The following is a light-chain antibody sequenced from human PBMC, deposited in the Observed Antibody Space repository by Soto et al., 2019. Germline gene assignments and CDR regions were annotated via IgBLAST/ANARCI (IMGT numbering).Light chain of an antibody. J-gene: IGKJ1*01. V-gene: IGKV1-5*03. CDR1: QSISTS. Sequence: DIQMTQSPSTLSATAGDRVTITCRASQSISTSLAWYQQKPGKAPKLLIFKASTLESGVPSRFSGSGSGTEFTLTISSLQPDDFATYYCQQYDSYSETFGQGTKVEIK. CDR2: KAS. CDR3: QQYDSYSET.